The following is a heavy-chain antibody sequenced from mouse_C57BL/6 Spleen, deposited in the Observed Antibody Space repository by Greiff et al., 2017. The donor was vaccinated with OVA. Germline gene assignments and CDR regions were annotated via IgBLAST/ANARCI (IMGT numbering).Heavy chain of an antibody. CDR3: AEDWYFDV. J-gene: IGHJ1*03. V-gene: IGHV1-82*01. Sequence: VQLQQSGPELVKPGASVKISCKASGYAFSSSWMNWVKQRPGQGLEWIGRIYPGDGDTNYNGKFKGKATLTADKSSSTAYMQLSSLTSEDSAVYFCAEDWYFDVWGTGTTVTVSS. CDR1: GYAFSSSW. CDR2: IYPGDGDT.